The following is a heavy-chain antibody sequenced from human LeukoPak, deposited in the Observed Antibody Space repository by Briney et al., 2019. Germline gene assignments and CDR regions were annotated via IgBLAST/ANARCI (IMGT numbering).Heavy chain of an antibody. J-gene: IGHJ4*02. CDR1: GGSFSGYY. CDR2: INHSGST. CDR3: ARGPDCSGGSCTHRPIDH. V-gene: IGHV4-34*01. D-gene: IGHD2-15*01. Sequence: SETLSLTCAVYGGSFSGYYWSWIRQPPGKGLEWIGEINHSGSTNSNPSLKSRVTISIDTSKNQFSLKLSSVTAADTAVYYCARGPDCSGGSCTHRPIDHWDQGTLVTVSS.